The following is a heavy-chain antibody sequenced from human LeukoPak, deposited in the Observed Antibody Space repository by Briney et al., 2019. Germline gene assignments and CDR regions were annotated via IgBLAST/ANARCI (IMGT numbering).Heavy chain of an antibody. CDR3: ANEVSGGNPGDY. Sequence: GGSLRPSCAAPGFIFSNHGMHWIRQAPGKGPEGVSFIQYQGLRKFHTDSVKGRFTISRDNSKNTVDLQMDRLTVDDTATYYCANEVSGGNPGDYWGQGTLVTVSS. CDR1: GFIFSNHG. D-gene: IGHD4-23*01. V-gene: IGHV3-30*02. J-gene: IGHJ4*02. CDR2: IQYQGLRK.